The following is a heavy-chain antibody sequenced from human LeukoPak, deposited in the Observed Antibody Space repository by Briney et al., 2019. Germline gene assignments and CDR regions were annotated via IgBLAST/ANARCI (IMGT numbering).Heavy chain of an antibody. CDR2: IYYSGST. CDR1: GGSISSGDYY. CDR3: ARDYYDSSGYHGLDY. Sequence: SETLSLTCTVSGGSISSGDYYWSWIRQPQGKGLEWIGYIYYSGSTYYNPSLKSRVTISVDTSENQFSLKLSSVTAADTAVYYCARDYYDSSGYHGLDYWGQGTLVTVSS. V-gene: IGHV4-30-4*01. J-gene: IGHJ4*02. D-gene: IGHD3-22*01.